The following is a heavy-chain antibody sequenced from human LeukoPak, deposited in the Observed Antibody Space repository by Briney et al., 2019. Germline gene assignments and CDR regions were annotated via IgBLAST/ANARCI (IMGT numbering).Heavy chain of an antibody. CDR3: ARESGHTNYDFWSGYPYPNWFDP. J-gene: IGHJ5*02. CDR1: GGSISSSSYY. Sequence: SETLSLTCTVSGGSISSSSYYWGWIRQPPGKGLEWIGSIYYSGSTYYNPSLKSRVTISVDTSKNQFSLKLSSVTAADTAVYYCARESGHTNYDFWSGYPYPNWFDPWGQGTLVTVSS. CDR2: IYYSGST. V-gene: IGHV4-39*07. D-gene: IGHD3-3*01.